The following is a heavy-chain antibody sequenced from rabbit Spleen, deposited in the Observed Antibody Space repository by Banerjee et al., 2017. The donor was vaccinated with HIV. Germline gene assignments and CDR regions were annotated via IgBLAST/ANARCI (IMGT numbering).Heavy chain of an antibody. V-gene: IGHV1S45*01. CDR1: GFFFTNKYV. CDR3: ARDTGSSFSSYGMAL. CDR2: INTRSGDT. J-gene: IGHJ6*01. D-gene: IGHD8-1*01. Sequence: QEQLVESGGGLVKPAGSLSLTCTASGFFFTNKYVMCWVRQAPGKGLEWIGCINTRSGDTAYATWAKGRFTISRASPTTVTLQMTSLTAADTATYLCARDTGSSFSSYGMALWGQGTLVTVS.